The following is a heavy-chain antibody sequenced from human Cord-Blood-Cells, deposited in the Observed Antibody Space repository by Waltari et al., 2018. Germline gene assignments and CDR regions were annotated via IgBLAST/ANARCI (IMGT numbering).Heavy chain of an antibody. V-gene: IGHV4-59*01. D-gene: IGHD3-10*01. CDR2: TYYSGST. J-gene: IGHJ4*02. CDR3: ARGRYDYYGSGSYRGFDY. Sequence: QVKLQESGPGLVKPSETLSLTCPVSGGSISSYYWSWIRRPPGKGLEWIGYTYYSGSTNYHPSLNGRVTISVDTSKNQFSLELSSVTAADTAVYYCARGRYDYYGSGSYRGFDYWGQGTLVTVSS. CDR1: GGSISSYY.